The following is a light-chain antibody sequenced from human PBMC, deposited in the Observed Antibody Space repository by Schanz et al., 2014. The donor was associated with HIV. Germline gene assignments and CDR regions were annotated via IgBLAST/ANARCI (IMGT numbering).Light chain of an antibody. CDR1: STDIGGYRY. J-gene: IGLJ1*01. CDR3: SSYTNRDIYV. Sequence: QSALTQPPSASGSPGQSVTISCTGTSTDIGGYRYVSWYQQHPGKAPKLMIYEVSKRPSGVPDRFSGSKSGNTASLTVSGLQAEDEADYHCSSYTNRDIYVIGTGTKLTVL. V-gene: IGLV2-8*01. CDR2: EVS.